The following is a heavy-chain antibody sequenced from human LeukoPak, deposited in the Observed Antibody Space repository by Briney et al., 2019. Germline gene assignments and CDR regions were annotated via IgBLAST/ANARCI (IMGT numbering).Heavy chain of an antibody. Sequence: GGSLRLACAASGFTFSSYEMNWVRQAPGKGLEWVSYISSSGSNIYYADSVKGRFTISRDNSKNSLYLQMNSLRAEDTAVYYCATNLRFFDWLLSFHYWGQGILVTVSS. CDR1: GFTFSSYE. J-gene: IGHJ4*02. D-gene: IGHD3-9*01. CDR2: ISSSGSNI. CDR3: ATNLRFFDWLLSFHY. V-gene: IGHV3-48*03.